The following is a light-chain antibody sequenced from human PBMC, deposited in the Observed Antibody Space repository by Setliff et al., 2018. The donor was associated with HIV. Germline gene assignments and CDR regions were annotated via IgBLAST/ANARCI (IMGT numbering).Light chain of an antibody. J-gene: IGLJ2*01. CDR2: EDN. V-gene: IGLV6-57*01. CDR3: QSYDGDSVI. CDR1: SGGIANNY. Sequence: NFMLAQPHSVSESPGKTVIISCTRSSGGIANNYVQWYQQRPGSSPTTVIYEDNRRPSGVPDRFSGSIDGSSNSASLTIFGLKTEGEADYYCQSYDGDSVIFGGGTQLTVL.